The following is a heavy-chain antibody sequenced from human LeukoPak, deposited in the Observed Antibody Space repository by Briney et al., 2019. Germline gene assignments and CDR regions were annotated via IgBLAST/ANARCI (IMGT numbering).Heavy chain of an antibody. CDR2: IKQDGSEK. V-gene: IGHV3-7*01. Sequence: GGSLRLSCEASAFTFSSYGMHWVRQAPGKGLEWVANIKQDGSEKYYVDSVKGRFTISRDNAKNSLYLQMNSLRAEDTAVYYCARVGMITFGGVIAGDWYFDLWGRGTLVTVSS. D-gene: IGHD3-16*02. CDR1: AFTFSSYG. J-gene: IGHJ2*01. CDR3: ARVGMITFGGVIAGDWYFDL.